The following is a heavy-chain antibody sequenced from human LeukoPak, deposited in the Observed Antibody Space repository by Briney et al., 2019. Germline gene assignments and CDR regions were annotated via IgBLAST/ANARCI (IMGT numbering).Heavy chain of an antibody. Sequence: GGSVTVSCKASGYSFTVYYMHWVRQAPGQGLEGMGWINPNSGGTNYAQTFLGRVTMTRDTSISTAYMELSRPRSDDTAVYYCASLYGDYVALDYWGKGTLVTVSS. CDR2: INPNSGGT. CDR3: ASLYGDYVALDY. V-gene: IGHV1-2*02. D-gene: IGHD4-17*01. CDR1: GYSFTVYY. J-gene: IGHJ4*02.